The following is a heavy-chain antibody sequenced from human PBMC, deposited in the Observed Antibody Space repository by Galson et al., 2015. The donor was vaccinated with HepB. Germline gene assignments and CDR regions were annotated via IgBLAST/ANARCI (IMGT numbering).Heavy chain of an antibody. D-gene: IGHD3-10*01. V-gene: IGHV4-39*01. CDR2: VFYGWST. CDR3: ARQIRKGDYYGSGAYPGPIDY. J-gene: IGHJ4*02. CDR1: GASISSSSYY. Sequence: TLSLTCIVSGASISSSSYYWGWIRQPPGKGLEWIGSVFYGWSTYHNPPLKSRVAISVDTSKNQFSLKLSSVTAADTAVYYCARQIRKGDYYGSGAYPGPIDYWGQGTLVTVSS.